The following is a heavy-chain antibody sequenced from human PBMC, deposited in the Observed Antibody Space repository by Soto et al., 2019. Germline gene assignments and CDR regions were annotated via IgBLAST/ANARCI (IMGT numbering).Heavy chain of an antibody. V-gene: IGHV4-59*08. CDR2: IYHSGST. J-gene: IGHJ4*02. Sequence: PSETLSLTCTVSGGSISSYYWSWIRQPPGKGLEWIGYIYHSGSTNYNPSLKSRVTISVDTSKNQFSLKLSSVTAADTAVYYCARLKVLTTVTRRFRWFAYWGQGTLVTVSS. CDR3: ARLKVLTTVTRRFRWFAY. CDR1: GGSISSYY. D-gene: IGHD4-17*01.